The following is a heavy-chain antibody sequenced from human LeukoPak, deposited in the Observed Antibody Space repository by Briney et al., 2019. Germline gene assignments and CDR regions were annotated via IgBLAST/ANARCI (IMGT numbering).Heavy chain of an antibody. CDR2: IYTSGST. D-gene: IGHD6-13*01. V-gene: IGHV4-4*09. CDR3: ARLSRYSSSWYEVNYYYYYYMDV. Sequence: KPSETLSLTCTVSGCSISSYYWSWIRQPPGKGLEWIGYIYTSGSTNYNPSLKSRVTISVDTSKNQFSLKLSSVTAADTAVYYCARLSRYSSSWYEVNYYYYYYMDVWGKGTTVTVPS. CDR1: GCSISSYY. J-gene: IGHJ6*03.